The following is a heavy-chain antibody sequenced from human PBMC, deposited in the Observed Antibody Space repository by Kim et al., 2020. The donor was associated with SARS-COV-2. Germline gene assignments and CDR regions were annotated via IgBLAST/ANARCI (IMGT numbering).Heavy chain of an antibody. CDR2: ISSSSSYI. CDR1: GFTFSSYS. D-gene: IGHD3-9*01. Sequence: GGSLRLSCAASGFTFSSYSMNWVRQAPGKGLEWVASISSSSSYIYYADSVKGRFTISRDNAKNTLYLQMNSLRAEDTAVYYCARRYDIFNGCPDVIGYYYGIDVWGQGTTVTVSS. V-gene: IGHV3-21*01. CDR3: ARRYDIFNGCPDVIGYYYGIDV. J-gene: IGHJ6*02.